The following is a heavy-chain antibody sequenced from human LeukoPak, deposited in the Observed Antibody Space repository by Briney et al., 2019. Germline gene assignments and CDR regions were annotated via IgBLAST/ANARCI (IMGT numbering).Heavy chain of an antibody. V-gene: IGHV3-20*04. CDR1: GFTFDDYG. D-gene: IGHD6-6*01. J-gene: IGHJ4*02. CDR2: INWNGGST. CDR3: ARYRSRASSSSDLVDY. Sequence: GGSLRLSCAASGFTFDDYGMSWVRQAPGKGLEWVSSINWNGGSTGYADSVKGRFTISRDNAKNSLYLQMHSLGAEDTALYYCARYRSRASSSSDLVDYWGQGTLVTVSS.